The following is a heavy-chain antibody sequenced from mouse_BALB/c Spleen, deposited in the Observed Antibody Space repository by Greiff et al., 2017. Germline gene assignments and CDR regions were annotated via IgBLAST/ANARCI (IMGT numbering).Heavy chain of an antibody. CDR2: IYPGDGDT. CDR1: GYAFSSYW. D-gene: IGHD2-1*01. V-gene: IGHV1-80*01. Sequence: VQLQESGAELVRPGSSVKISCKASGYAFSSYWMNWVKQRPGQGLEWIGQIYPGDGDTNYNGKFKGKATLTADKSSSTAYMQLSSLTSEDSAVYFCAKYGNYFAWFAYWGQGTLVTVSA. CDR3: AKYGNYFAWFAY. J-gene: IGHJ3*01.